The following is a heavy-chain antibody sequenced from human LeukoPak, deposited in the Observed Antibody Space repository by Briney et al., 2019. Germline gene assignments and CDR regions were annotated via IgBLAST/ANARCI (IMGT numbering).Heavy chain of an antibody. V-gene: IGHV1-3*01. J-gene: IGHJ5*02. CDR2: INAGNGNT. CDR3: ARGPPPSYPGGWFDP. CDR1: GYTFTGYS. Sequence: ASVKVSCKASGYTFTGYSIQWVRQAPGQRLEWMGWINAGNGNTKYSQKFQGRVTITRDTSASTAYMELSSLRSEDTAVYYCARGPPPSYPGGWFDPWGQGTLVTVSS. D-gene: IGHD1-26*01.